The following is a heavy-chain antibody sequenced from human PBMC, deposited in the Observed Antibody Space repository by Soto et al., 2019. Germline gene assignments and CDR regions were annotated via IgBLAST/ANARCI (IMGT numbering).Heavy chain of an antibody. J-gene: IGHJ6*02. V-gene: IGHV1-2*04. Sequence: ASVKVSCKASGYSFTDYHIHWVRQAPGQGLEWLGRVNPKSGGTSTAQKFQGWVTMATDTSISTASMELTRLTSDDTAIYYCARGDSTDCSNGVCSFFYNHDMDVWGQGTTVTVSS. CDR2: VNPKSGGT. CDR1: GYSFTDYH. D-gene: IGHD2-8*01. CDR3: ARGDSTDCSNGVCSFFYNHDMDV.